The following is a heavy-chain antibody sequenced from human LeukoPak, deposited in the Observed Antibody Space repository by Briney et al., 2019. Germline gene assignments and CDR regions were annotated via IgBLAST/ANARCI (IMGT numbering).Heavy chain of an antibody. CDR1: GGSISSYY. CDR2: IYYTGNS. V-gene: IGHV4-59*08. J-gene: IGHJ2*01. D-gene: IGHD4-23*01. CDR3: ARYVYGGNSDWYFDL. Sequence: SETLSLTCTVSGGSISSYYWSWIRQPPGKGLEWIGYIYYTGNSNYNPSLKSRVTISVDTSKNQFSLKLRSVTAADTAMYYCARYVYGGNSDWYFDLWGRGTLVTVSS.